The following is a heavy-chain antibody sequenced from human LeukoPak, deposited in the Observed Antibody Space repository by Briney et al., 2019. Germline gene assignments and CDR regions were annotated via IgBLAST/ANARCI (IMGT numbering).Heavy chain of an antibody. CDR2: IKQDGSEK. V-gene: IGHV3-7*01. Sequence: PGGSLRLSCAASGFTFSSYWMSWVRQAPGKGLEWVANIKQDGSEKYYVDSVKGRFTISRDNAKNSLYLQMNSPRAEDTAVYYCARVRSPVIVVVRNAFDIWGQGTMVTVSS. CDR3: ARVRSPVIVVVRNAFDI. J-gene: IGHJ3*02. D-gene: IGHD3-22*01. CDR1: GFTFSSYW.